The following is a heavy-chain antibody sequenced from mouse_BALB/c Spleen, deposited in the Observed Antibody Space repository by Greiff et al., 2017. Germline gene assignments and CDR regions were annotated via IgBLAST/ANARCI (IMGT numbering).Heavy chain of an antibody. CDR1: GFNIKNTY. Sequence: DVKLVESGAELVKPGASVKLSCTASGFNIKNTYMHWVKQRPEQGLEWIGRIDPANGNTKYDPKFQGKATITADTSSNTAYLHLSSLTSEDTAVYYCAGIWWDYWGQGTTLTVSS. CDR3: AGIWWDY. D-gene: IGHD1-1*02. J-gene: IGHJ2*01. V-gene: IGHV14-3*02. CDR2: IDPANGNT.